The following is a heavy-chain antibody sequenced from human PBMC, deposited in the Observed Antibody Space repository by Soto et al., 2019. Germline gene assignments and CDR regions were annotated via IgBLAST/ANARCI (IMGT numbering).Heavy chain of an antibody. CDR3: ARDRAMVHYSYYYYGMDV. V-gene: IGHV1-2*04. J-gene: IGHJ6*02. CDR2: INPNSGGT. CDR1: GYTFTGYY. D-gene: IGHD5-18*01. Sequence: ASVKVSCKASGYTFTGYYMHWVRQAPGQGLEWMGWINPNSGGTNYAQKFQGWVTMTRDTSISTAYMELSRLRSDDTAVYYCARDRAMVHYSYYYYGMDVWGQGTTVTVSS.